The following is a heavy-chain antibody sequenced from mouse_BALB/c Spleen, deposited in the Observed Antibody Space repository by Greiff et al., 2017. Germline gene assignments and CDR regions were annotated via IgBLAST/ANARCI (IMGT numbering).Heavy chain of an antibody. CDR2: ISDGGSYT. V-gene: IGHV5-4*02. D-gene: IGHD2-13*01. CDR1: GFTFSDYY. Sequence: EVNVVESGGGLVKPGGSLKLSCAASGFTFSDYYMYWVRQTPEKRLEWVATISDGGSYTYYPDSVKGRFTISRDNAKNNLYLQMSSLKSEDTAMYYCARGLAWFAYWGQGTLVTVSA. J-gene: IGHJ3*01. CDR3: ARGLAWFAY.